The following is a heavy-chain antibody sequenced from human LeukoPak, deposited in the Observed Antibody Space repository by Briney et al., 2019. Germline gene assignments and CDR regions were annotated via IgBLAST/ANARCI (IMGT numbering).Heavy chain of an antibody. CDR1: GYTFTGYY. Sequence: GASVKVSRKASGYTFTGYYMHWVRQAPGQGLEWMGWINPNSGGTNYAQKFQGRVTMTRDTSISTAYMELSRLRSDDTAVYYCARDPYCSSTSCKLWGQGTLVTVFS. D-gene: IGHD2-2*01. CDR3: ARDPYCSSTSCKL. CDR2: INPNSGGT. V-gene: IGHV1-2*02. J-gene: IGHJ4*02.